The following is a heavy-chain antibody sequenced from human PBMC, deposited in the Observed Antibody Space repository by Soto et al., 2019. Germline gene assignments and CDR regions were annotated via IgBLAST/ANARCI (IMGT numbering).Heavy chain of an antibody. Sequence: QVQLVQSGTEVKKPGASVNVSCKAFGYTFTSYGFSWVRQGPGQGLEWLGWISAFNGDTQYSQTMKGRLTVTTDTATTAVDMELRSLSPRDTAVYYCAREAGWQRMVPYDWGQGTLVTVS. CDR1: GYTFTSYG. J-gene: IGHJ4*02. D-gene: IGHD6-25*01. V-gene: IGHV1-18*04. CDR3: AREAGWQRMVPYD. CDR2: ISAFNGDT.